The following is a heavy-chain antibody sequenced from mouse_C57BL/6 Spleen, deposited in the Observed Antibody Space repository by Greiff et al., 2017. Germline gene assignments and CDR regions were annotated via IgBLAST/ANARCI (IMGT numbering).Heavy chain of an antibody. J-gene: IGHJ2*01. V-gene: IGHV5-4*01. CDR2: ISDGGSYT. Sequence: EVHLVESGGGLVKPGGSLKLSCAASGFTFSSYAMSWVRQTPEKRLEWVATISDGGSYTYYPDNVKGRFTISRDNAKTNLYLQMSHLKSEDTAMYYCARDDGYCGYWGQGTTLTVSS. CDR1: GFTFSSYA. CDR3: ARDDGYCGY. D-gene: IGHD2-3*01.